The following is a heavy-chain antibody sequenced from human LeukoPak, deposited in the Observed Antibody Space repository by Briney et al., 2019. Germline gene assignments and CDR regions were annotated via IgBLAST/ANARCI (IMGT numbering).Heavy chain of an antibody. J-gene: IGHJ4*02. D-gene: IGHD2-15*01. Sequence: ASVKVSCKASGYTFTGYYMHWVRQAPGQGLEWMGRINPNSGGTNYAQKFQGRVTMTRDTSIGTAYMELSRLRSDDTAVYYCAREGSGGSCYWPWGQGTLVTVSS. CDR2: INPNSGGT. CDR1: GYTFTGYY. CDR3: AREGSGGSCYWP. V-gene: IGHV1-2*06.